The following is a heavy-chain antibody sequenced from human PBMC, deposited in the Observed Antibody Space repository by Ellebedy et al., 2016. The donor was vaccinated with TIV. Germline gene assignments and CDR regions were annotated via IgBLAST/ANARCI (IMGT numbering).Heavy chain of an antibody. CDR2: VYYSGLT. CDR3: ARQGDFYASGNFPYFDS. Sequence: SETLSLTCSVSGGSISSSSYYWAWIRQPPGKGLEWIGSVYYSGLTYHSPSLDGRVTISIDTSQDHFSLKLNSVTAADTAVYYCARQGDFYASGNFPYFDSWGHGTVVTVS. D-gene: IGHD2/OR15-2a*01. V-gene: IGHV4-39*01. CDR1: GGSISSSSYY. J-gene: IGHJ4*01.